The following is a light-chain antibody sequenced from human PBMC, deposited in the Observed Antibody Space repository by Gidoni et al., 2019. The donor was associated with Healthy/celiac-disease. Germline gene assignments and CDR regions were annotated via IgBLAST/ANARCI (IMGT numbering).Light chain of an antibody. Sequence: IHMTQSPSTLSAAVVDRVTITCRASQSISSWLAWYQQKPGKAPKLLIYKASSLESGVPSRFSGSGSGTEFTLTISSLQPDDFATYYCQQYRGTCGQGTKVEIK. CDR1: QSISSW. CDR3: QQYRGT. CDR2: KAS. J-gene: IGKJ1*01. V-gene: IGKV1-5*03.